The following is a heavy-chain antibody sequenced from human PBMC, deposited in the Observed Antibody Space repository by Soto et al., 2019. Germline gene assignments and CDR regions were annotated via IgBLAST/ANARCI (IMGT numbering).Heavy chain of an antibody. CDR1: GGSISSGDYY. J-gene: IGHJ4*02. D-gene: IGHD3-16*02. CDR3: ATFASFTARAPSYFDY. Sequence: PSETLSLTCTASGGSISSGDYYWSWIRQPPGKGLEWIGYIYYSGSTYYNPSLKSRVTISVDTSKNQFSLKLSSVTAADTAVYYCATFASFTARAPSYFDYWGQGTLVTVSS. CDR2: IYYSGST. V-gene: IGHV4-30-4*01.